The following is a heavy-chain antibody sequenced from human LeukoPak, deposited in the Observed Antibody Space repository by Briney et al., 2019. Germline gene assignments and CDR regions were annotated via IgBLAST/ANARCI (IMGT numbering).Heavy chain of an antibody. J-gene: IGHJ4*01. CDR1: GFTFSSYS. D-gene: IGHD6-19*01. CDR3: ARDVPWLVPGY. V-gene: IGHV3-21*01. CDR2: ISSSSSYI. Sequence: GGSLRLSCAASGFTFSSYSMNWVRQAPGKGLEWVSSISSSSSYIYYADSVKGRFTISRDNAKNSLYLQMNSLRAEVTAVYYCARDVPWLVPGYWGPGTPFTVSS.